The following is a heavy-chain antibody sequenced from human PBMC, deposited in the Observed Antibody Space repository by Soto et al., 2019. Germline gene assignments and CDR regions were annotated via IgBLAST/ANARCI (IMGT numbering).Heavy chain of an antibody. Sequence: GASVKVCCKASGYTFTSYAMHWVRQAPGQRLEWMGWINAGNGNTKYSQKFQGRVTITRDTSASTAYMELSSLRSEDTAVYYCASAEYYGSGSYLPGFDYWGQGTLVTVSS. V-gene: IGHV1-3*01. CDR2: INAGNGNT. D-gene: IGHD3-10*01. J-gene: IGHJ4*02. CDR3: ASAEYYGSGSYLPGFDY. CDR1: GYTFTSYA.